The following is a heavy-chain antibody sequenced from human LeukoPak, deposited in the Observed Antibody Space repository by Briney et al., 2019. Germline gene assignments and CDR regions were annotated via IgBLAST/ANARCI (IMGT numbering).Heavy chain of an antibody. CDR1: GFTFSSYG. J-gene: IGHJ4*02. D-gene: IGHD4-23*01. CDR2: ISSSSSTI. Sequence: PGGSLRLSCAASGFTFSSYGVSWVRQAPGKGLEWVSYISSSSSTIYYADSVKGRFTISRDNAKNSLYLQMNSLRAEDTAVYYCARGTDYGGNSGWGQGTLVTVSS. V-gene: IGHV3-48*01. CDR3: ARGTDYGGNSG.